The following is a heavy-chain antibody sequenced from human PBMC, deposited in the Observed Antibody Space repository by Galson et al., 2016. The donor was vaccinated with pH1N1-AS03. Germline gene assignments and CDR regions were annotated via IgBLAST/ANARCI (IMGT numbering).Heavy chain of an antibody. CDR1: GYTFTGNY. D-gene: IGHD6-13*01. Sequence: SVKVSCKASGYTFTGNYLHWVRQAPGQGLEWVGWINPNSGDTSYAQKFQGRVTMTRDTSISAAFLELSRLRSDDTAVFYCARVLSGIARGESSASDLWGQGTMVTVSS. J-gene: IGHJ3*01. CDR2: INPNSGDT. CDR3: ARVLSGIARGESSASDL. V-gene: IGHV1-2*02.